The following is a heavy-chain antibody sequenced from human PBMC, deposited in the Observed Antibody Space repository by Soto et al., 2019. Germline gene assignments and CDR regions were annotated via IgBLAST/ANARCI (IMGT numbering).Heavy chain of an antibody. J-gene: IGHJ3*01. V-gene: IGHV3-11*01. CDR1: GFAFSDHY. CDR2: ISSSGDTI. CDR3: FDIFF. D-gene: IGHD3-9*01. Sequence: GGSQRVSWAACGFAFSDHYMPWIRQAPGKGLEWISFISSSGDTIHYADSVKGRFTISRDNGRNSLYLQMNSLRAEDTAVYYCFDIFFCGQGTMVTVSS.